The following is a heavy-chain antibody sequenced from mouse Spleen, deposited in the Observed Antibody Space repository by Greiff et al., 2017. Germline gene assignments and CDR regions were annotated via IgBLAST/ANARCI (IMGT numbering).Heavy chain of an antibody. D-gene: IGHD1-1*01. Sequence: DVQLVESGGGLVKPGGSLKLSCAASGFTFSSYAMSWVRQTPEKRLEWVATISSGGSYTYYPDSVKGRFTISRDNAKNTLYLQMSSLRSEDTAMYYCARHTVVAEGFDYWGQGTTLTVSS. CDR2: ISSGGSYT. J-gene: IGHJ2*01. CDR3: ARHTVVAEGFDY. V-gene: IGHV5-9-3*01. CDR1: GFTFSSYA.